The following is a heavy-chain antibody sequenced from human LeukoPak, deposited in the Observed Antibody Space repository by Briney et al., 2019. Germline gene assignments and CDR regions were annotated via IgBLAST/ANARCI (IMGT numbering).Heavy chain of an antibody. CDR3: ARSLNDLWTTSFNY. D-gene: IGHD3-3*01. J-gene: IGHJ4*02. Sequence: SETLSLTCTVSGYSISSGYYWGWIRQPPGKGVEWIGSIYHSGSTYYNPSLKSRVTISVDTSKNQCSLKLSSVTAADTAVYYCARSLNDLWTTSFNYWGQGTLVTVSS. CDR2: IYHSGST. V-gene: IGHV4-38-2*02. CDR1: GYSISSGYY.